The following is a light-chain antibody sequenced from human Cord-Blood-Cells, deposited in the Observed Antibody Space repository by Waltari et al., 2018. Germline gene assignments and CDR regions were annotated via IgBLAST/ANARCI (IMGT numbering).Light chain of an antibody. Sequence: QSALTQPASVSGSPGQSITISCTGTSSAVGGYTSVSWYQQHPGKAPKLMIYDVSNRPSGVSNRFSGSKSGNTASLTISGLQAEDEADYYCSSYTSSSTVVFGGGTKLTVL. J-gene: IGLJ2*01. CDR1: SSAVGGYTS. CDR2: DVS. CDR3: SSYTSSSTVV. V-gene: IGLV2-14*01.